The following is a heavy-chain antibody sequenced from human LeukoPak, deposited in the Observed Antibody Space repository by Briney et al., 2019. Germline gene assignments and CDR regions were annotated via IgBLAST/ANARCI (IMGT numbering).Heavy chain of an antibody. V-gene: IGHV1-69*01. CDR1: GGTFSSYA. Sequence: ASVKVSCKASGGTFSSYAISWVRQAPGQGLEWMGGIIPIFGTANYAQKFRGRVTITADESTSTAYMELSSLRSEDTAVYYCARDRGYSGYDWPYYFDYWGQGTLVTVSS. CDR2: IIPIFGTA. J-gene: IGHJ4*02. CDR3: ARDRGYSGYDWPYYFDY. D-gene: IGHD5-12*01.